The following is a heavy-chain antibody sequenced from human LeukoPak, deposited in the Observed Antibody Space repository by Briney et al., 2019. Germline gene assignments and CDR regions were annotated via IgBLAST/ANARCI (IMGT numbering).Heavy chain of an antibody. V-gene: IGHV3-23*01. D-gene: IGHD6-13*01. CDR2: ISGSGGST. CDR1: GFTFSSYA. Sequence: GGSLRLSCAASGFTFSSYAMSWVRQAPGKGLEWVSAISGSGGSTYYADSVKGRFTISRDNSKNTLYLQMNSLRAEDTAVYYCAKVPVSGAAAVYYYGMDVWGQGTTVTVSS. J-gene: IGHJ6*02. CDR3: AKVPVSGAAAVYYYGMDV.